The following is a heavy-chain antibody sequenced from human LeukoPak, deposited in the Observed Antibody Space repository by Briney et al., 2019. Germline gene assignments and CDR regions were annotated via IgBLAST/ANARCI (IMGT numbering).Heavy chain of an antibody. D-gene: IGHD1-1*01. J-gene: IGHJ3*02. V-gene: IGHV1-2*02. Sequence: ASVKVSCKASGYTFTGYYMHWVRQAPGQGLEWMGWIDPNSGGTNYAQKFQGRVTMTRDTSISTAYMELSRLRSDDTAVYYCASYGTTGTTAAFDIWGQGTMVTVSS. CDR2: IDPNSGGT. CDR1: GYTFTGYY. CDR3: ASYGTTGTTAAFDI.